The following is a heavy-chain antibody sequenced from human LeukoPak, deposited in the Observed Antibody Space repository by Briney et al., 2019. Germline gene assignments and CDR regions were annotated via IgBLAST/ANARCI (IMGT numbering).Heavy chain of an antibody. CDR1: GFTFSSYS. CDR3: ARDQTPFV. V-gene: IGHV3-21*06. CDR2: ISSSSSYI. Sequence: GGSLRLSCAASGFTFSSYSMNWVRQAPGKGLEWVSSISSSSSYIYYADSVKGRVTISRDNAENSLSHQMNNLRADDTAVYYCARDQTPFVWGQGILVTVSS. J-gene: IGHJ4*02.